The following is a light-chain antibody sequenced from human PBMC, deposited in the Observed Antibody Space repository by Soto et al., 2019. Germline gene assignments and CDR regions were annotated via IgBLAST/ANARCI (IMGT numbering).Light chain of an antibody. V-gene: IGKV3-20*01. Sequence: EIVLTQSPGSLSLSPGERATLSCRASQSVSSYLAWYQQKPGQAPRLPIHGASSRATGFPDRFSGSGSGTDFSLTISRLEPEDSAVYYCQQYSSPPRTFGQGTKVEIK. CDR1: QSVSSY. CDR3: QQYSSPPRT. J-gene: IGKJ1*01. CDR2: GAS.